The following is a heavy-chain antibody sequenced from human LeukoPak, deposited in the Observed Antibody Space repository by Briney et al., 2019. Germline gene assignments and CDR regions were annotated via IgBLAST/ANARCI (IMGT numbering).Heavy chain of an antibody. CDR2: IIPIFGTA. J-gene: IGHJ6*02. D-gene: IGHD1-1*01. CDR1: GGTFSSFA. CDR3: AGVHNWNDWVVHYYYGMDV. V-gene: IGHV1-69*13. Sequence: SVKVSCKASGGTFSSFAISWVRQAPGQGLEWMGGIIPIFGTANYAQKFQGRVTITADESTSTAYMELSSLRSEDTAVYYCAGVHNWNDWVVHYYYGMDVWGQGTTVTVSS.